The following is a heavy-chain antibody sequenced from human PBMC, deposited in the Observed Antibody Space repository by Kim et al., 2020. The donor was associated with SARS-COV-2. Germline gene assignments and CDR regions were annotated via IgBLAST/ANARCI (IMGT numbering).Heavy chain of an antibody. Sequence: SETLSLTCTVSGGSISSSSYYWGWIRQPPGKGLEWIGSIYDSGSTYYNPSLKSRVTISVDTSKNQFSLKLSSVTAADTAVYYCARHHQGPTRRSYVSPRFPYNWVDPWGQGTLVTVSS. CDR3: ARHHQGPTRRSYVSPRFPYNWVDP. CDR2: IYDSGST. V-gene: IGHV4-39*01. D-gene: IGHD3-16*01. J-gene: IGHJ5*02. CDR1: GGSISSSSYY.